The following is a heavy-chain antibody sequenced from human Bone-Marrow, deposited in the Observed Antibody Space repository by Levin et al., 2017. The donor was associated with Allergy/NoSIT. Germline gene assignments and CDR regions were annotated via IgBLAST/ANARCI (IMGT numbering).Heavy chain of an antibody. Sequence: SVKVSCKASGGTFSSYAISWVRQAPGQGLEWMGGIIPIFGTANYAQKFQGRVTITADESTSTAYMELSSLRSEDTAVYYCARDSFGSSWGLRITPRLIHSPNYYYYGMDVWGQGTTVTVSS. CDR1: GGTFSSYA. V-gene: IGHV1-69*13. CDR3: ARDSFGSSWGLRITPRLIHSPNYYYYGMDV. CDR2: IIPIFGTA. D-gene: IGHD6-13*01. J-gene: IGHJ6*02.